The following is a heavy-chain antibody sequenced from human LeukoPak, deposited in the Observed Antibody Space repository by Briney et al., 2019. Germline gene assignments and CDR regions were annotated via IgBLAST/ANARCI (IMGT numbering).Heavy chain of an antibody. V-gene: IGHV3-23*01. CDR2: ISGSGGST. CDR1: GFTFSSYA. CDR3: AKDRRLGVGATRGATDY. J-gene: IGHJ4*02. D-gene: IGHD1-26*01. Sequence: GGSLRLSCAASGFTFSSYAMSWVRQAPGKGLEWVSAISGSGGSTYYADSVKGRFTISRDSSKNTLYLQMNSLRAEDTAVYYCAKDRRLGVGATRGATDYWGQGTLVTVSS.